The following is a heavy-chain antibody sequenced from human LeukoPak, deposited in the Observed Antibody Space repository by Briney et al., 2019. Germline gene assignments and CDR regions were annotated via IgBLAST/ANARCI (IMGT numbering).Heavy chain of an antibody. Sequence: PGGSLRLSCVASGFSFSDHWMNWFRQAPGKGLEWVANIKQDGFKIYYVDSVKGRFTISRDNAKNSLYLQMNSLRAEDTAVYYCAKGGHYDSSGYYDAFDIWGQGTMVTVSS. CDR1: GFSFSDHW. D-gene: IGHD3-22*01. CDR2: IKQDGFKI. CDR3: AKGGHYDSSGYYDAFDI. V-gene: IGHV3-7*01. J-gene: IGHJ3*02.